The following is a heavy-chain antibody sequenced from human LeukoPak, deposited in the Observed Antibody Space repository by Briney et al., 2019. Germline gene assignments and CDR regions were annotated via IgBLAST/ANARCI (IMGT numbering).Heavy chain of an antibody. CDR1: GSSISSYY. Sequence: SETLSLTCTVSGSSISSYYWSLIRQPPGKGLEWIGYIYYSGSTNYNPSLKSRVTISVDTSKNQFSLKLSSVTAADTAVYYCARARESSSGYYYYYYGMDVWGQGTTVTVSS. V-gene: IGHV4-59*01. D-gene: IGHD6-6*01. CDR2: IYYSGST. CDR3: ARARESSSGYYYYYYGMDV. J-gene: IGHJ6*02.